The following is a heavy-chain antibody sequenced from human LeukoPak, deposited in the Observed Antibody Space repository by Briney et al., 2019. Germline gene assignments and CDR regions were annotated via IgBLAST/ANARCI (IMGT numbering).Heavy chain of an antibody. J-gene: IGHJ4*02. Sequence: SETLSLTCTVSGGSISSSSYYWGWIRQPPGKGLEWIGSIYYSGSTYYNPSLKSRVTISEDTSKNQFSLKLTSVTAADTAVYYCARANYYGSGSYLFDYWGKGTMVTVSS. CDR2: IYYSGST. V-gene: IGHV4-39*07. CDR3: ARANYYGSGSYLFDY. CDR1: GGSISSSSYY. D-gene: IGHD3-10*01.